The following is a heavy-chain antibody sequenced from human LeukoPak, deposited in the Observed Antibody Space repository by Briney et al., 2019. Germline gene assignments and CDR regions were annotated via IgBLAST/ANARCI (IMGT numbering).Heavy chain of an antibody. V-gene: IGHV3-23*01. D-gene: IGHD2-2*01. CDR1: GFTFSSYA. CDR3: AKARYCSSTSCSPNWFDP. J-gene: IGHJ5*02. CDR2: ISGSGGST. Sequence: GGSLRLSCAASGFTFSSYAMSWVRQAPGKGLEWVSAISGSGGSTYYADSVKGRFTISRDNSKNTLYLQMNSLRAEDTAVYYCAKARYCSSTSCSPNWFDPWGQGTLVTVSS.